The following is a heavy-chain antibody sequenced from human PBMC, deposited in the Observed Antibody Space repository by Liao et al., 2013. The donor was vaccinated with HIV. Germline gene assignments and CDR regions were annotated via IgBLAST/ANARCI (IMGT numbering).Heavy chain of an antibody. Sequence: QVQLQESGPGLVKPSQTLSLTCTVSGGSISSGSYYWSWIRQPAGKGLEWIGRIYTSGSTYYNPSLKSRVTISVDTSKNQFSLKLSSVTAADTAVYYCARGFVTMVRGVRPFDYWGQGTLVTVSS. J-gene: IGHJ4*02. CDR3: ARGFVTMVRGVRPFDY. CDR2: IYTSGST. V-gene: IGHV4-61*02. CDR1: GGSISSGSYY. D-gene: IGHD3-10*01.